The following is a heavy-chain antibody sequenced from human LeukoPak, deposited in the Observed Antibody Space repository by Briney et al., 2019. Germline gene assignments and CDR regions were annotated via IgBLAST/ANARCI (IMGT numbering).Heavy chain of an antibody. Sequence: AGSLRLSGAASGFIFSDYGMHWVRQAPGKGLQWVTFIRYEGSNKYYADSVKGRFTISRDNSKNTLYLQMNSLRAGDTAVYYCAKGNTANRNPNFDYWGQGTLVTVSS. D-gene: IGHD5-18*01. V-gene: IGHV3-30*02. CDR2: IRYEGSNK. J-gene: IGHJ4*02. CDR1: GFIFSDYG. CDR3: AKGNTANRNPNFDY.